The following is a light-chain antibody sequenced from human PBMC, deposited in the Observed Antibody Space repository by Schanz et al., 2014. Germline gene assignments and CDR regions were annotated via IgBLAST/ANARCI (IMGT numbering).Light chain of an antibody. CDR3: SSYGGSNFVV. J-gene: IGLJ2*01. V-gene: IGLV2-8*01. CDR2: DVT. CDR1: SSDIGGYYY. Sequence: QSALTQPPSASGSPGQSVTISCTGTSSDIGGYYYVSWYQQHPGKAPRLIIYDVTERPSGVPDRFSGSKSGNTASLTVSGLQAEDEADYYCSSYGGSNFVVFGGGTKLTVL.